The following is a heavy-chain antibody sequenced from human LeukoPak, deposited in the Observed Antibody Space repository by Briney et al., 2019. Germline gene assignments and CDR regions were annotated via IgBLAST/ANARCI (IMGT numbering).Heavy chain of an antibody. CDR3: ASPSSGQSFDI. D-gene: IGHD6-19*01. CDR1: GFTVSSNY. V-gene: IGHV3-53*01. CDR2: IYPGGNK. Sequence: PGGSLRLSCAASGFTVSSNYMSWVRQAPGKGLEWVSVIYPGGNKYYTDSVKGRFTISRDNSKNTVYLQMNSLRAEDTALYYCASPSSGQSFDIWGQGTMVTVSS. J-gene: IGHJ3*02.